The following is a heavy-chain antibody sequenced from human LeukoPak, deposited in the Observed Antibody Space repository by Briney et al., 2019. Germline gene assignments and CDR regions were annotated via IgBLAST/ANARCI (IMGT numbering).Heavy chain of an antibody. D-gene: IGHD1-26*01. CDR1: GGSISSSSYY. CDR3: ARGGSYRDGWFDP. CDR2: IYYSGST. V-gene: IGHV4-39*07. Sequence: SETLSLTCTVSGGSISSSSYYWGWIRQPPGKGLEWIGSIYYSGSTYYNPSLKSRVTISVDTSKNQFSLKLSSVTAADTAVYYCARGGSYRDGWFDPWGQGTLVTVSS. J-gene: IGHJ5*02.